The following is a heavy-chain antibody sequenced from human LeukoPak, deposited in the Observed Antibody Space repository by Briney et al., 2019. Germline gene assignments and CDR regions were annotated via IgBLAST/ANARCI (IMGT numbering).Heavy chain of an antibody. CDR1: GFSLSTSGMC. Sequence: SGPALVKPTQTLTLTCTFSGFSLSTSGMCVSWIRQPPGKALEWLARIDWDDDKYYSTSLKTRLTISKDTSKNQVVLTMANMDPVDTATYYCARICGGRYFDWFPDYWGQGTLVTVSS. CDR2: IDWDDDK. V-gene: IGHV2-70*11. CDR3: ARICGGRYFDWFPDY. J-gene: IGHJ4*02. D-gene: IGHD3-9*01.